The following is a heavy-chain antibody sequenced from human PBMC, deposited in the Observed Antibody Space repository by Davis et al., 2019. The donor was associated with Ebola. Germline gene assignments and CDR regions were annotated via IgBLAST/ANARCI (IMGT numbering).Heavy chain of an antibody. D-gene: IGHD6-19*01. CDR2: ISGSGGST. CDR1: GFTFSSYA. Sequence: GESLKISCAASGFTFSSYAMSWVRQAPGKGLEWVSAISGSGGSTYYADSVKGRFTISRDNSKNTLYLQMNSLRAEDTAVYYCACGSGWYPLEEGIDYWGQGTLVTVSS. V-gene: IGHV3-23*01. J-gene: IGHJ4*02. CDR3: ACGSGWYPLEEGIDY.